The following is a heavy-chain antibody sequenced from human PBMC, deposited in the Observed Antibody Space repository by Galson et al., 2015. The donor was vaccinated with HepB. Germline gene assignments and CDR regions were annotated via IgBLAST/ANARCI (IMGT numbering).Heavy chain of an antibody. D-gene: IGHD4-23*01. CDR3: TTDYGGNSGAAFDI. Sequence: SLRLSCAASGFTFSNAWMSWVRQAPGKGLEWVGRIKSKTDGGTTDYAAPVKGRFTISRDDSKNTLYLQMNSLKTEDTAVYYCTTDYGGNSGAAFDIWGQGTMVTVSS. V-gene: IGHV3-15*01. CDR1: GFTFSNAW. CDR2: IKSKTDGGTT. J-gene: IGHJ3*02.